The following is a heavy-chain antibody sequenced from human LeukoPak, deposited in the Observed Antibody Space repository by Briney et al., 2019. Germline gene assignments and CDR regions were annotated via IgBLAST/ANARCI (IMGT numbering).Heavy chain of an antibody. Sequence: KPSETLSLTCAVYGGSFSGYYWSWIRQPPGKGLEWIGEINHSGSTNYNPSLKSRVTISVDTSKNQFSLKLSSVTAADTAVYYCARGILIIARAAVRSAPLDVWGKGTTVTVSS. J-gene: IGHJ6*04. CDR2: INHSGST. CDR3: ARGILIIARAAVRSAPLDV. V-gene: IGHV4-34*01. D-gene: IGHD3-10*01. CDR1: GGSFSGYY.